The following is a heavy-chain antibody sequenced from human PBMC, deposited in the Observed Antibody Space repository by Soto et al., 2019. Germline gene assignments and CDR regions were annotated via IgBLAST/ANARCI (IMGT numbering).Heavy chain of an antibody. CDR3: ATLPPRIVVGSTEMPT. J-gene: IGHJ5*02. D-gene: IGHD2-21*01. CDR2: IYYSGST. Sequence: SETLSLTCTVSGGSISSGGYYWSWIRQHPGKGKEWIGYIYYSGSTYYNPSLKSRVTISVDTSKNQFSLKLSSVTAADTAVYYCATLPPRIVVGSTEMPTWGQGILVTVSS. V-gene: IGHV4-31*03. CDR1: GGSISSGGYY.